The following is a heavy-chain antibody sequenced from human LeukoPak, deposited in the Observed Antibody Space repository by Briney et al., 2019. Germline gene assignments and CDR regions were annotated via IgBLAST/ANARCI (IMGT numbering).Heavy chain of an antibody. CDR2: ISRSSSTI. CDR3: ARDAVGIYRIIDY. Sequence: PGGSLRLSCAASGFTFSSYSMNWVRQAPGKGLEWVSYISRSSSTIYYADSVKGRFTISRDNAKNSLYLQMNSLRAEDTAVYYCARDAVGIYRIIDYWGQGTLVTVSS. J-gene: IGHJ4*02. V-gene: IGHV3-48*04. CDR1: GFTFSSYS. D-gene: IGHD6-13*01.